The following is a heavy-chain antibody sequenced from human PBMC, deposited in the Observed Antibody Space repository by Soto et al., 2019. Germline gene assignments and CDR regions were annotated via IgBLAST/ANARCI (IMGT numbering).Heavy chain of an antibody. D-gene: IGHD3-16*01. CDR1: GGSLNNYYHL. Sequence: TLSLTCTGSGGSLNNYYHLWTWIRQRPGEGLEWIGYIYYSGATYYSPSLKTRVSISLHKSQNYFSLELSSVTAADTAVYYCATTNGAYSYDSVSWGQGTLVTVSS. CDR3: ATTNGAYSYDSVS. V-gene: IGHV4-30-4*08. J-gene: IGHJ5*02. CDR2: IYYSGAT.